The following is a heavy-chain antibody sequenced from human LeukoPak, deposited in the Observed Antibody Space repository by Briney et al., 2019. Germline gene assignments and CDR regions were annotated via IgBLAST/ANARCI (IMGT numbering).Heavy chain of an antibody. CDR3: TTDRRPRLDY. V-gene: IGHV3-15*01. CDR1: GFSFSSYW. Sequence: PGGSLRLPCEASGFSFSSYWMSWVRQAPGKGLEWVGRIKSKTDGGTTDYAAPVKGRFTISRDDSKDTLYLQMNSLKTEDTAVYYCTTDRRPRLDYWGQGTLVTVSS. D-gene: IGHD6-6*01. J-gene: IGHJ4*02. CDR2: IKSKTDGGTT.